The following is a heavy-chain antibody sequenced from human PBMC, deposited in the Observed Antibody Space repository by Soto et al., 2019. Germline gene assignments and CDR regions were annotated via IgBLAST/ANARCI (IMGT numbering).Heavy chain of an antibody. Sequence: PSETLSLTCTVSGDSISSGDYYWSWIRQPPGKGLEWIGYIYYSGSTYYNPSLKSRVTMSVDTSTNQFSLNLNSVTAAHTAVYYCARGPPAKKWWYPWCQGTLLTIS. D-gene: IGHD2-15*01. CDR2: IYYSGST. CDR1: GDSISSGDYY. CDR3: ARGPPAKKWWYP. V-gene: IGHV4-30-4*01. J-gene: IGHJ5*02.